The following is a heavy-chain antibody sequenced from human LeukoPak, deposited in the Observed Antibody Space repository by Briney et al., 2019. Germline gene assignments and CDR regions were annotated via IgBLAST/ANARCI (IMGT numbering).Heavy chain of an antibody. CDR1: GFTFNSYA. J-gene: IGHJ4*02. Sequence: PGGSLRLSCAASGFTFNSYAMYWVRQAPGKGLEWVSGISGSGGSTYHAYSVEGRFSISRENSRNTVFLQMHSLRAEDTALYYCAKTTAVYSSGRYPGWPVDYWGQGTLVTVSS. CDR2: ISGSGGST. V-gene: IGHV3-23*01. CDR3: AKTTAVYSSGRYPGWPVDY. D-gene: IGHD6-19*01.